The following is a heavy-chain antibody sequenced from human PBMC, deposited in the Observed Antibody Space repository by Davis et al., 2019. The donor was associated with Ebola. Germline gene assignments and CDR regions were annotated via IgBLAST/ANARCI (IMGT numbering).Heavy chain of an antibody. CDR2: IYYCGST. CDR1: GGSISSSSYY. D-gene: IGHD6-19*01. J-gene: IGHJ4*02. CDR3: ARPSSGWTFDY. V-gene: IGHV4-39*01. Sequence: MPSETLSLTCTVSGGSISSSSYYWGWIRQPPGKGLEWIGSIYYCGSTYYNPSLKSRVTISVDTSKNQFSLKLSSVTAADTAVYYCARPSSGWTFDYWAREPWSPSPQ.